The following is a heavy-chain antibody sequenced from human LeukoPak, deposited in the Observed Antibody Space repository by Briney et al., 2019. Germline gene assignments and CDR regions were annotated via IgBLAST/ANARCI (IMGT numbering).Heavy chain of an antibody. V-gene: IGHV3-74*01. J-gene: IGHJ4*02. D-gene: IGHD6-13*01. Sequence: GGSLRLSCAAPGFTFSSYWIHWVRQAPGKGLVWVSRIDTDGSNTNYADSVKGRFTISRDNSKNTLYLQMNSLRAEDTAVYYCAVQRTLWQQVLDHWGQGTLVTVSS. CDR2: IDTDGSNT. CDR1: GFTFSSYW. CDR3: AVQRTLWQQVLDH.